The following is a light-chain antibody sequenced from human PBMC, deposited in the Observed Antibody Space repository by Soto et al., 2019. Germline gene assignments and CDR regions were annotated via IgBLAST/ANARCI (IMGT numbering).Light chain of an antibody. CDR1: QSVGYSY. CDR2: GAS. V-gene: IGKV3-20*01. J-gene: IGKJ1*01. CDR3: QQYGSLPRT. Sequence: EIVLTQSPGTLSLSPGERATLSCRASQSVGYSYLAWYQQKPGQAPRLLIYGASSRATGIPDRFSGSGSGTDFTLTIRRLEPEDFAVYYWQQYGSLPRTFGQGTKVEIK.